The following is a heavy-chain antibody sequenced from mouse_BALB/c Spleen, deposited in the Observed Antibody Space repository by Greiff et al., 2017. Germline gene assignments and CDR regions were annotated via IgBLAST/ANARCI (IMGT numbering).Heavy chain of an antibody. CDR1: GFSLTSYG. CDR2: IWSGGST. Sequence: QVQLQQSGPGLVQPSQSLSITCAVSGFSLTSYGVHWVRQSPGKGLEWLGVIWSGGSTDYNAAFISRLSISKDNSKSQVFFKMNSLQADDTAIYYCATDGYYSAYWGQGTLVTVSA. D-gene: IGHD2-3*01. CDR3: ATDGYYSAY. J-gene: IGHJ3*01. V-gene: IGHV2-2*01.